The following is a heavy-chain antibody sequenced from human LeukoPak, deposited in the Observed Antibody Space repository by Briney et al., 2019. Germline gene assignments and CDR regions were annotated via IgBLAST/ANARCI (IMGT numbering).Heavy chain of an antibody. J-gene: IGHJ4*02. D-gene: IGHD1-14*01. CDR1: GGSVSSGSYY. V-gene: IGHV4-61*01. CDR3: ARSGRRGLTPTD. Sequence: SETLSLTCTVSGGSVSSGSYYWSWIWQPPGKGLEWIGYIFYSGSTSYNPSLKSRVTISVDTSKNQFSLKLSSVTAADTAVYYCARSGRRGLTPTDWGQGTLVTVSS. CDR2: IFYSGST.